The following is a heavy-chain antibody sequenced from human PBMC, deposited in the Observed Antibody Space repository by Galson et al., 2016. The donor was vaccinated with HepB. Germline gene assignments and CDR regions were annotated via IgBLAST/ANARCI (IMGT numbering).Heavy chain of an antibody. J-gene: IGHJ5*02. Sequence: SLRLSCAASGFTFSSYWMHWVRQAPGKGLVWVSRINNDGSTTHYAASVKGRFTISRDNAKNTLYLQMNNLRAEDTAVYYCVNLGTTRSWGQGTQVTVSS. D-gene: IGHD1-26*01. CDR2: INNDGSTT. CDR3: VNLGTTRS. V-gene: IGHV3-74*01. CDR1: GFTFSSYW.